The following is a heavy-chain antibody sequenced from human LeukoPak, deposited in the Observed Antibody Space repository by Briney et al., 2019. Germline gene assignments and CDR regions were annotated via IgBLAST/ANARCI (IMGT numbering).Heavy chain of an antibody. V-gene: IGHV4-30-4*08. CDR3: ARGGYSYGSSPWFDP. J-gene: IGHJ5*02. CDR2: IYYSGST. Sequence: SETLSLTCTVSGDSISSGDYYWSWIRQPPGKGLEWIGYIYYSGSTYYNPSLKSRVTISVDTSKNQFSLKLSSVTAADTAVYYCARGGYSYGSSPWFDPWGQGTLVTVSS. D-gene: IGHD5-18*01. CDR1: GDSISSGDYY.